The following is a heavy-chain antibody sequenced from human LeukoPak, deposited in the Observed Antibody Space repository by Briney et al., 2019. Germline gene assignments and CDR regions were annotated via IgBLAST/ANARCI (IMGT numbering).Heavy chain of an antibody. D-gene: IGHD3-10*01. V-gene: IGHV3-23*01. CDR1: GFTFSSYA. CDR3: AKPGAYGSGSYTEN. Sequence: GGSLRLSCAASGFTFSSYAMSWVRQAPGKGLEWVSAISGSGGSTYYADSVKGRFTISRDNSKNTLYLQMNSLRAEGTAVYYCAKPGAYGSGSYTENWGQGTLVTVSS. CDR2: ISGSGGST. J-gene: IGHJ4*02.